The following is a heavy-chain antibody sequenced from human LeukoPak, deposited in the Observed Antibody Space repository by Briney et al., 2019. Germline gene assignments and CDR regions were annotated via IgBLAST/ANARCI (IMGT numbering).Heavy chain of an antibody. D-gene: IGHD1-26*01. CDR2: IIDSGNSI. CDR1: GFTVSSNY. V-gene: IGHV3-23*01. Sequence: GGSLRLSCAASGFTVSSNYMSWVRQAPGKGLEWVSTIIDSGNSIYYADSAEGRFTISRDNSKNTLYLQMNSLRAGDTAVYYCAKDPIFSGSYGVFDYWGLGTLVTVSS. J-gene: IGHJ4*02. CDR3: AKDPIFSGSYGVFDY.